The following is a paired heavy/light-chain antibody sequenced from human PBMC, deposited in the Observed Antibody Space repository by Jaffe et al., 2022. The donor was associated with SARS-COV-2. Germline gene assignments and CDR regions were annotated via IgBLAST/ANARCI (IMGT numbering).Heavy chain of an antibody. D-gene: IGHD1-7*01. CDR3: ARPGIDWNYVVADY. J-gene: IGHJ4*02. CDR2: ISSSGSTI. CDR1: GFTFSDYY. Sequence: QVQLVESGGGLVKPGGSLRLSCAASGFTFSDYYMSWIRQAPGKGLEWVSYISSSGSTIYYADSVKGRFTISRDNAKNSLYLQMNSLRAEDTAVYYCARPGIDWNYVVADYWGQGTLVTVSS. V-gene: IGHV3-11*01.
Light chain of an antibody. J-gene: IGKJ1*01. CDR2: AAS. Sequence: DIQMTQSPSSVSASVGDRVTITCRASQGISSWLAWYQQKPGKAPKLLIYAASSLQSGVPSRFSGSGSGTDFTLTISSLQPEDFATYYCQQANSFTPPWTFGQGTKVEIK. CDR3: QQANSFTPPWT. CDR1: QGISSW. V-gene: IGKV1-12*01.